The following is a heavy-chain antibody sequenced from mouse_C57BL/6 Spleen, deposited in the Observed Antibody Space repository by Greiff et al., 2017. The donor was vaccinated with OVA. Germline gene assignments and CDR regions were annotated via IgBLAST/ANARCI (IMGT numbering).Heavy chain of an antibody. CDR1: GFTFSDYG. Sequence: EVKLMESGGGLVKPGGSLKLSCAASGFTFSDYGMHWVRQAPEKGLEWVAYISSGSSTIYYADTVKGRFTISRDNAKNTLFLQMTSLRSEDTAMDYCARVYGSSLYYAMDYWGQGTSVTVSS. CDR3: ARVYGSSLYYAMDY. D-gene: IGHD1-1*01. V-gene: IGHV5-17*01. CDR2: ISSGSSTI. J-gene: IGHJ4*01.